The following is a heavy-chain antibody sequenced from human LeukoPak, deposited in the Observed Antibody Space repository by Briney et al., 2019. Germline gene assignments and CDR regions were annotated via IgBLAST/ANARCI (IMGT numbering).Heavy chain of an antibody. D-gene: IGHD3-10*02. CDR3: AELGITMIGGV. V-gene: IGHV3-48*03. Sequence: GGSLRLSCAASGFTFSSYEMNWVRQAPGKGLEWVSYISSSGDTIHYADSVKGRFTISRDNAKNSLYLQMNSLRAEDTAVYYCAELGITMIGGVWGKGTTVTISS. J-gene: IGHJ6*04. CDR1: GFTFSSYE. CDR2: ISSSGDTI.